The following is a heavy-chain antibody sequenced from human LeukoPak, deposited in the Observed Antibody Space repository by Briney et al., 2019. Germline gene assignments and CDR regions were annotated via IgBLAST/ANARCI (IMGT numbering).Heavy chain of an antibody. CDR2: IYSGGST. CDR1: GFTVSSNY. D-gene: IGHD3-10*01. Sequence: GGSLRLSCAASGFTVSSNYMSWVRQAPGKGLEWVSVIYSGGSTYYADSVKGRFTISRDNSKNTLYLQMNSLSAEDTAVYYCARSFGLSLFDYWGQGTLVTVSS. V-gene: IGHV3-66*02. CDR3: ARSFGLSLFDY. J-gene: IGHJ4*02.